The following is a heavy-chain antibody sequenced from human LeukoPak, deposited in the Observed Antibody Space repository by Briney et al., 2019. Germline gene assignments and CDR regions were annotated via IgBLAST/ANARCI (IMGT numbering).Heavy chain of an antibody. CDR1: GGSFSGYY. D-gene: IGHD3-10*01. CDR3: ARGLYGSGSYYPFRY. J-gene: IGHJ4*02. Sequence: SETLSLICAVYGGSFSGYYWSWIRQPPGKGLEWIGEINHSGSTNYNPSLKSRVTLSVDTSKNQFSLKLSSVTAADTAVYYCARGLYGSGSYYPFRYWGQGTLVTVSS. V-gene: IGHV4-34*01. CDR2: INHSGST.